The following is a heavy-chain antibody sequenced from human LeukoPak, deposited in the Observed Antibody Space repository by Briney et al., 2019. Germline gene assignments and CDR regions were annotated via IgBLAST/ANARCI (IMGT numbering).Heavy chain of an antibody. J-gene: IGHJ4*02. CDR2: FDPEDGET. D-gene: IGHD3-22*01. V-gene: IGHV1-24*01. CDR3: ARVYNYYDTSGYYLGNYFDH. CDR1: GYTLTELS. Sequence: GASVKVSCKVSGYTLTELSMHWVRQAPGKGLEWMGGFDPEDGETIYAQKFQGRVTMTEDTSTDTAYMELSSLRSEDTAVYYCARVYNYYDTSGYYLGNYFDHWGRGTLVTVSS.